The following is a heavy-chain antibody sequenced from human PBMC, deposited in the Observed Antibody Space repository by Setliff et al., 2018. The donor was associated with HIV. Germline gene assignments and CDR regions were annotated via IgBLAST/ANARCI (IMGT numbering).Heavy chain of an antibody. J-gene: IGHJ4*02. CDR3: ARGLNSYGSGSYLPLGY. Sequence: SETLSLTCTVSGDSITSGGFYCNWFRQHPGKGLEWIGRIYYSGRTKYNPSLESRVTISVDTSKNQFSLKLNSVIAADTAVYYCARGLNSYGSGSYLPLGYWGQGTLVTVSS. CDR2: IYYSGRT. V-gene: IGHV4-31*03. D-gene: IGHD3-10*01. CDR1: GDSITSGGFY.